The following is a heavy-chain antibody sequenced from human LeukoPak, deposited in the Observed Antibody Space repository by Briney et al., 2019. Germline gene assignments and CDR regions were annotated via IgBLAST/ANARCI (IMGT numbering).Heavy chain of an antibody. CDR2: IHHSGSA. CDR3: ARRGSRVGATTRGFGY. J-gene: IGHJ4*02. V-gene: IGHV4-4*02. Sequence: SETLSLTCAVSGASITSNWWNWVRQPPGKGLEWIGEIHHSGSANYNPSLKSRVTISVDTSKNQFSLKLSSVTAADTAVYYCARRGSRVGATTRGFGYWGQGTLVTVSS. D-gene: IGHD1-26*01. CDR1: GASITSNW.